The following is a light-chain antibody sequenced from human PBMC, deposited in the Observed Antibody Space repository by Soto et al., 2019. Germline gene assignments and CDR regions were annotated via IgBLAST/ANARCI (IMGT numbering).Light chain of an antibody. V-gene: IGKV3-11*01. CDR2: DAS. J-gene: IGKJ1*01. Sequence: EIVLTQSPATLSLSPGERATLSCRASQSVSSYLAWYQQKPGQAPRLLIYDASNRATGIPARFSGSGSGTDFTLTISSLEPEDFAVYYCHYRSNWPTFVQGSMV. CDR1: QSVSSY. CDR3: HYRSNWPT.